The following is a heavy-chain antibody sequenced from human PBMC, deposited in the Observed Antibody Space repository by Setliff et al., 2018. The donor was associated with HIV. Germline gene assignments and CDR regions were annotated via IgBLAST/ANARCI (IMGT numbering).Heavy chain of an antibody. J-gene: IGHJ5*02. D-gene: IGHD3-10*01. V-gene: IGHV3-30*18. CDR2: ISYDGGNE. CDR3: AKDPRGSMVRGLINYFDP. Sequence: PGGSLRLSCAASGFTFSDYGMHWVRQAPGKGLEWVALISYDGGNEYHADSVKGRFTISRDNSKNTLYLQMNSLRAQDTATYYCAKDPRGSMVRGLINYFDPWGQGTLVTVSS. CDR1: GFTFSDYG.